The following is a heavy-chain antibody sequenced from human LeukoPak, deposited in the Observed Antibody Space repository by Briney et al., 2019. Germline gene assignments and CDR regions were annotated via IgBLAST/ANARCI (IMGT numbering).Heavy chain of an antibody. CDR3: ARVGSSWYFDY. CDR1: GFTFSSYE. V-gene: IGHV3-48*03. Sequence: GGSLRLSCAASGFTFSSYEMNWVRQAPGKGLEWVSYISSSGSTIYYADSVKGRFTISRDNAKNSLYLQMNSLRAEDTAVYYCARVGSSWYFDYWGQGTLVTVSS. CDR2: ISSSGSTI. D-gene: IGHD6-13*01. J-gene: IGHJ4*02.